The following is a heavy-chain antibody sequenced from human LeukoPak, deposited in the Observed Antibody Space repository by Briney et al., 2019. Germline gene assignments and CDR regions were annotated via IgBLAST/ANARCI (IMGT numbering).Heavy chain of an antibody. Sequence: SSVKVSCKASGGTFSSYAISWVRQAPGQGLEWMGGIIPIFGTANYAQKFQGRVTITADESTSTAYMELSSLRSEDTAVYYCARDGWGRVDDAFDIWGQGTMVTVSS. CDR3: ARDGWGRVDDAFDI. D-gene: IGHD2-21*02. CDR2: IIPIFGTA. V-gene: IGHV1-69*01. J-gene: IGHJ3*02. CDR1: GGTFSSYA.